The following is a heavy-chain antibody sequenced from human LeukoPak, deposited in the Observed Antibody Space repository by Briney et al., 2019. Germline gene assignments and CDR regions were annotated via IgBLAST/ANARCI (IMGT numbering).Heavy chain of an antibody. Sequence: ASVKVSCKVSGYTLTELSMHWVRQAPGQGLEWMGGFDPEDGETIYAQRFQGRVTTTEDTSTNTAYMELSSLRSEDTAMYYCATLAPTRYSSGWYRSRFDCWGQGTLVTVSS. CDR2: FDPEDGET. CDR3: ATLAPTRYSSGWYRSRFDC. J-gene: IGHJ4*02. V-gene: IGHV1-24*01. D-gene: IGHD6-19*01. CDR1: GYTLTELS.